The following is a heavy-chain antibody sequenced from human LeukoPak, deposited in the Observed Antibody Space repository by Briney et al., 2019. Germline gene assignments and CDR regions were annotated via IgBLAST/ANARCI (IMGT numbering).Heavy chain of an antibody. CDR3: ASNRFGGVIVIPDFDY. CDR2: IYYSGST. J-gene: IGHJ4*02. V-gene: IGHV4-59*08. CDR1: GGSISSYY. Sequence: SETLSLTCTVSGGSISSYYWSWIRQPPGKGLEWIGYIYYSGSTNYNPSLKSRVTISVDTSKNQFSLKLSSVTAADTAVYYCASNRFGGVIVIPDFDYWGQGTLVTVSS. D-gene: IGHD3-16*02.